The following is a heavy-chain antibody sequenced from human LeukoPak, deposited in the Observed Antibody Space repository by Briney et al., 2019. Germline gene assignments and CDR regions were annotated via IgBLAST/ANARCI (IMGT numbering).Heavy chain of an antibody. J-gene: IGHJ3*02. Sequence: PSETLSLTCTVSGGSISSSSYYWGWIRQPPGKGLEWIGSIYYTGTTTYNPSLKSRVTISVDRSKNQFSLKLSSVTAADTAVYYCARDSSSSSRAFDIWGQGTMVTVSS. D-gene: IGHD6-6*01. V-gene: IGHV4-39*07. CDR2: IYYTGTT. CDR3: ARDSSSSSRAFDI. CDR1: GGSISSSSYY.